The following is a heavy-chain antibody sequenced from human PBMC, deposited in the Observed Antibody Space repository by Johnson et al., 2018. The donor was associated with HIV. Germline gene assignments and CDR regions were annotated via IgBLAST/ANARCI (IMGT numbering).Heavy chain of an antibody. D-gene: IGHD2-15*01. CDR3: ASRGSGGSWAPGAFDI. J-gene: IGHJ3*02. V-gene: IGHV3-30-3*01. Sequence: QVQLVESGGGVVQPGRSLRLSCAASGFTFSSYAMHWVRQAPGKGLEWVAVISYDGSNKYYADSVKGRFTISRDNSKNTLYLQMNSLRPEDMAVYYCASRGSGGSWAPGAFDIWGQGTMVTVSS. CDR1: GFTFSSYA. CDR2: ISYDGSNK.